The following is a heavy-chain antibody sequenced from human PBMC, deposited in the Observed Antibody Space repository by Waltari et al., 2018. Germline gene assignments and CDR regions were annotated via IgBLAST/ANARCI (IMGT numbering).Heavy chain of an antibody. D-gene: IGHD6-6*01. CDR2: IIPIFGTA. J-gene: IGHJ2*01. CDR3: ARDPDSSSEGYFDL. Sequence: QVQLVQSGAEVKKPGSSVKVSCNASGGTFSSYAISWVRQAPGQGLEWIGGIIPIFGTANYAQKFQGRVTITTDESTSTAYMELSSLRSEDTAVYYCARDPDSSSEGYFDLWGRGTLVTVSS. V-gene: IGHV1-69*05. CDR1: GGTFSSYA.